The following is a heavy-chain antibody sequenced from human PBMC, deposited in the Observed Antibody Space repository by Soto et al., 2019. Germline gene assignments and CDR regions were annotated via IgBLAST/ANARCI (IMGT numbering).Heavy chain of an antibody. CDR2: NYYTGSP. Sequence: SETLSLTCTVSVASISSGDYYWSWIRQPPGKGLEWIGYNYYTGSPYYNPSLMSRVTMSLDTSKNQFSLKLSPVTAGDTALYHCAKATATGGGAFDICGQGTMVTVSS. V-gene: IGHV4-30-4*01. J-gene: IGHJ3*02. CDR3: AKATATGGGAFDI. D-gene: IGHD1-1*01. CDR1: VASISSGDYY.